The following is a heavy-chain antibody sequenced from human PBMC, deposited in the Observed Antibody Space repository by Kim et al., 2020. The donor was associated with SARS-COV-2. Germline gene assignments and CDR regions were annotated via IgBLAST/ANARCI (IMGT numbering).Heavy chain of an antibody. CDR1: GGSISGYY. V-gene: IGHV4-59*01. J-gene: IGHJ4*02. D-gene: IGHD6-19*01. CDR3: ARLVPRGSSGWYQDY. CDR2: IHYRGST. Sequence: SETLSLTCTVSGGSISGYYWSWVRQPPGKGLEWIAYIHYRGSTNYNPSLKSRVTISLDTSKNHFSLKLSSVTAADTAGYYCARLVPRGSSGWYQDYWGQGTLVTVSS.